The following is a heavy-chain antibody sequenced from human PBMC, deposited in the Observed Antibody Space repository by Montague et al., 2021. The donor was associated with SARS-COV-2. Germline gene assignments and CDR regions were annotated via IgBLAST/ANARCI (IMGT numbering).Heavy chain of an antibody. CDR2: ISSSSSYI. V-gene: IGHV3-21*01. Sequence: SLRLSCAASGFTFSSYSMNWVRQAPGKGLEWVSSISSSSSYIYYADSVKGRFTISRDNAKNSLYLQMNSLRAEDTAMYYCARDPLDYGLWSSGSYYNAYYYYYGMDVWGQGTTVTVSS. D-gene: IGHD3-10*01. CDR1: GFTFSSYS. J-gene: IGHJ6*02. CDR3: ARDPLDYGLWSSGSYYNAYYYYYGMDV.